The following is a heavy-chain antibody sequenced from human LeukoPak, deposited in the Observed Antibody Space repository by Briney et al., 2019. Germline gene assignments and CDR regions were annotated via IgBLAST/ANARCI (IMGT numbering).Heavy chain of an antibody. CDR2: ISYDGSNK. CDR1: GFTFSSYG. J-gene: IGHJ4*02. D-gene: IGHD6-13*01. CDR3: AKDAHPLAAAGTDY. Sequence: PGRSPRLSCAASGFTFSSYGMHWVRQAPGKGLEWVAVISYDGSNKYYADSVKGRFTISRDNSKNTLYLQMNSLRAEDTAVYYCAKDAHPLAAAGTDYWGQGTLVTVSS. V-gene: IGHV3-30*18.